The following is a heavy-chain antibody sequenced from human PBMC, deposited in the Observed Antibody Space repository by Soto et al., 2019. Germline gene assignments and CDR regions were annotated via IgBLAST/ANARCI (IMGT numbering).Heavy chain of an antibody. CDR2: IWYDGSNK. J-gene: IGHJ4*02. CDR3: ARDGDGYAFDY. Sequence: QVQLVESGGGVVQPGRSLRLSCAASGFTFSSYGMHWVRQAPGKGLEWVAVIWYDGSNKYYADSVKGRFTISRDNSKNTLYLQMNSLRAEDTAVYYCARDGDGYAFDYWGQGTLVTVSS. V-gene: IGHV3-33*01. D-gene: IGHD3-16*01. CDR1: GFTFSSYG.